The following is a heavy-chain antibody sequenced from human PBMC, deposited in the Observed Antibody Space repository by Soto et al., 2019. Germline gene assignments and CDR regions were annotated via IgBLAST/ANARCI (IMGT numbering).Heavy chain of an antibody. CDR3: ATLPRTIERTPAAIWSFDS. Sequence: ASVKVSCKVSGYSLSDLSIHWVRQSPGKGLEWMGGLDAEDGETIYAQKLQGRGTMTEDTSTDTAYMELSSLTSEDTAMYYCATLPRTIERTPAAIWSFDSWGQGTLVTVSS. CDR1: GYSLSDLS. CDR2: LDAEDGET. J-gene: IGHJ4*02. V-gene: IGHV1-24*01. D-gene: IGHD2-2*01.